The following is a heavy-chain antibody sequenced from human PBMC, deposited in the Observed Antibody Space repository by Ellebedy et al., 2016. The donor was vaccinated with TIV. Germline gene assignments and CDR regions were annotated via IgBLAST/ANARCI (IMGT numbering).Heavy chain of an antibody. Sequence: PGGSLRLSCAASGLTFSSHAMSWVRQAPGKGLEWVSSITENGGTTYYADSVKGRFTISRDNSKDTLFLQMNSLRAEDTAIYFCARDPVGVGPAFDVWGQGIMVTVSS. J-gene: IGHJ3*01. CDR1: GLTFSSHA. CDR3: ARDPVGVGPAFDV. V-gene: IGHV3-23*01. CDR2: ITENGGTT. D-gene: IGHD4-23*01.